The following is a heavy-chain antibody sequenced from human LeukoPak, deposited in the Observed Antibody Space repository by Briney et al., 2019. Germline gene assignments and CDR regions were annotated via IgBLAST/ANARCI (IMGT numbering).Heavy chain of an antibody. CDR2: IFYSRHT. CDR1: GDSISSEGYY. D-gene: IGHD5-12*01. Sequence: PSETLSLICAVSGDSISSEGYYWSWIRQHPGKGLDWVVYIFYSRHTNYHPSLKSRVTISVDTSKNQFSVNLSSVTAADTAVYYWARGGYSGFDYPSWFDPWGQGTLVTVSS. V-gene: IGHV4-61*08. J-gene: IGHJ5*02. CDR3: ARGGYSGFDYPSWFDP.